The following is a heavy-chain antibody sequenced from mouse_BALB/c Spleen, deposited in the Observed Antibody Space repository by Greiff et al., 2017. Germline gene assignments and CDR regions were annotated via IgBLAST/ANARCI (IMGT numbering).Heavy chain of an antibody. CDR3: ARERDRYLDD. V-gene: IGHV5-4*02. D-gene: IGHD2-14*01. CDR2: ISDGGSYT. Sequence: EVKLVESGGGLVKPGGSLKLSCAASGFTFSDYYMYWVRQTPEKRLEWVATISDGGSYTYYPDSVKGRFTISRDNAKNNLYLQMSSLKSEDTAMYYCARERDRYLDDWGQGTTLTVSS. J-gene: IGHJ2*01. CDR1: GFTFSDYY.